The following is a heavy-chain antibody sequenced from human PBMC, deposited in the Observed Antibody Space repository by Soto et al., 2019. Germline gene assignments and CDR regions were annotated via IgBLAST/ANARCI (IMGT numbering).Heavy chain of an antibody. CDR3: ARHYCSGGSCHYGMDV. V-gene: IGHV5-51*01. D-gene: IGHD2-15*01. J-gene: IGHJ6*02. Sequence: PGEPLKISCKGSGYSFTSYWIGWVRQMPGKGLEWMGIIYPGDSDTRYSPSFQGQVTISADKSISTAYLQWSSLKASDTAMYYCARHYCSGGSCHYGMDVWGQGTTVTVSS. CDR1: GYSFTSYW. CDR2: IYPGDSDT.